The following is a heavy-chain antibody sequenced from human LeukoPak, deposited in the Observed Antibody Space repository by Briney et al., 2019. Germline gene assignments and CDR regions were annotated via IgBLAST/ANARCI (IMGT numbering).Heavy chain of an antibody. CDR2: IKQDGSEK. Sequence: GGSLRLSCAASGFTFSSYWISWVRQAPGKGLEWVANIKQDGSEKYYVDSVKGRFTISRDNVKNSLYLQMNSLRAEDTAVYYCARDLPYCSSTSCYYFDYWGQGTLVTVTS. V-gene: IGHV3-7*04. CDR1: GFTFSSYW. CDR3: ARDLPYCSSTSCYYFDY. D-gene: IGHD2-2*01. J-gene: IGHJ4*02.